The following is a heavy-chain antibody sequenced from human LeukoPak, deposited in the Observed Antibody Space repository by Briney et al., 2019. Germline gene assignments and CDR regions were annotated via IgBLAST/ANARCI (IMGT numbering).Heavy chain of an antibody. CDR3: ARGGSYGDYYFDY. J-gene: IGHJ4*02. CDR2: INPNSGGT. D-gene: IGHD4-17*01. CDR1: GYTFTGYY. Sequence: ASVKVSCTASGYTFTGYYMHWVRQAPGQGLEWMGWINPNSGGTNYAQKFQGRVTMTRDTSISTAYMELSRLRSDDTAVYYCARGGSYGDYYFDYWGQGTLVTVSS. V-gene: IGHV1-2*02.